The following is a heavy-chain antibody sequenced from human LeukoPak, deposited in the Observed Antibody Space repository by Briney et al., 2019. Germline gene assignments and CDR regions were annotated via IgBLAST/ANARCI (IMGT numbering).Heavy chain of an antibody. CDR1: GGSISSHY. V-gene: IGHV4-59*11. Sequence: SETLSLTCIGSGGSISSHYWSLIRQPPSKGLDWIGFIYYSGSTNYNPSVKSRVLISVHTSKSQFSMKLSSVTAADTVVYYCARGAGDSNWFDPWGQGTLVTVSS. D-gene: IGHD3-16*01. J-gene: IGHJ5*02. CDR2: IYYSGST. CDR3: ARGAGDSNWFDP.